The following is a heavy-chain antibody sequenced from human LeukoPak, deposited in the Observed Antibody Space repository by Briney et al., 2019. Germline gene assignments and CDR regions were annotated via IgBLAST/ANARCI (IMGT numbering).Heavy chain of an antibody. V-gene: IGHV3-23*01. CDR3: AKEMSSSGYPIDY. CDR1: GFSFSSYA. J-gene: IGHJ4*02. CDR2: VSHTGGTT. D-gene: IGHD3-22*01. Sequence: GGSLRLSCAASGFSFSSYAMSWVRHVPGKGLEWVSGVSHTGGTTHYADSVKGRFTISRDNSKNRLYLQMDSLRAEDTDVYRCAKEMSSSGYPIDYWGQGTLVTVSS.